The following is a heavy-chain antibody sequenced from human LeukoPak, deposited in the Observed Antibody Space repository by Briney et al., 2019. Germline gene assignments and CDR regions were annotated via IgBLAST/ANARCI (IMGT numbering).Heavy chain of an antibody. CDR2: IWYDGTNK. Sequence: GGSLRLSCAASGFTFSSYGMHWVRQAPGKGLEWVAVIWYDGTNKYYADSVKGRFTISRDNSKNTLYLQMYSLRADDTAVCYCAKDSLRTSFSVSWGQGILVTVSS. D-gene: IGHD3-16*02. CDR3: AKDSLRTSFSVS. J-gene: IGHJ4*02. V-gene: IGHV3-33*06. CDR1: GFTFSSYG.